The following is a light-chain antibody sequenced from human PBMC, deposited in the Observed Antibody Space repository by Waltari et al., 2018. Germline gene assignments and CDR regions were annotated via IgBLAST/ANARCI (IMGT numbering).Light chain of an antibody. V-gene: IGKV3-11*01. CDR3: QQRSNWPPYP. J-gene: IGKJ2*01. CDR2: DAS. CDR1: QSASSY. Sequence: EIVLTQSPATLSLSPGERATLSCRASQSASSYLAWYEQKPGQAPRLLIYDASNRATGIPARFSGSGSGTDFTLTISSLEPEDFAVYYCQQRSNWPPYPFGQGTKLEIK.